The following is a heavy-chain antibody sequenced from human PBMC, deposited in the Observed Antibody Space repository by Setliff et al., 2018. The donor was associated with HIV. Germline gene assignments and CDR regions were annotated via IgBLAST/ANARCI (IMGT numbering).Heavy chain of an antibody. CDR1: GYSISSGYY. J-gene: IGHJ3*02. CDR2: IFYSGIT. D-gene: IGHD3-3*01. V-gene: IGHV4-38-2*01. Sequence: SETLSLTCAVSGYSISSGYYWGWIRQPPGKGLEWIGSIFYSGITYYNPSLKSRVTISVDTSKNQFSLNLTSVTAADTAVYYCARSKTFYDFWGGYYTHGAFKIWGLGTMVTV. CDR3: ARSKTFYDFWGGYYTHGAFKI.